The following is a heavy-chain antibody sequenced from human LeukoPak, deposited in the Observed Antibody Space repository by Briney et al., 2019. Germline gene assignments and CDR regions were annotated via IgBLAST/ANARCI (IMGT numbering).Heavy chain of an antibody. CDR3: ARHLSDITSSPNY. D-gene: IGHD2-2*01. CDR1: GYSFSSYW. J-gene: IGHJ4*02. Sequence: GASLQISCKGSGYSFSSYWIAWVRQTPGKGREWMGVIYPRDSRTTYSPSFQDQVTISADKSISTAYLQWTSLKASDTAMYYCARHLSDITSSPNYWGPGTLVTVSS. CDR2: IYPRDSRT. V-gene: IGHV5-51*01.